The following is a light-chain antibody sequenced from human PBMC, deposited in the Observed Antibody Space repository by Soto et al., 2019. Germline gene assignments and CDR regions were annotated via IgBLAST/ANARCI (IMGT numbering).Light chain of an antibody. V-gene: IGKV1-5*03. CDR1: QSISNW. J-gene: IGKJ1*01. Sequence: DIQMTQSPSTLSASVGDRVTITCRASQSISNWLAWYQQEPGKAPKLLIYKASSLESGVPSRFSGSGSGTEFTLTISSLQPDDFGTYYCQEYNNNWTFGQGTKVDIK. CDR2: KAS. CDR3: QEYNNNWT.